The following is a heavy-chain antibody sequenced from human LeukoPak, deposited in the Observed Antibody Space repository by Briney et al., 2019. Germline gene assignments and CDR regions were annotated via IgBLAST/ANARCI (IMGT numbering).Heavy chain of an antibody. CDR3: ASSFLILDY. CDR1: GLTFSSHE. CDR2: ISSSGTTI. J-gene: IGHJ4*02. D-gene: IGHD3-3*01. Sequence: PGGSLRLSCAASGLTFSSHEINWVRQAPGKGLEWVSYISSSGTTIYYADSVKGRFTISRDNAKNSVYLQMNSLRAEDTAVYYCASSFLILDYWGQGTLVIVCS. V-gene: IGHV3-48*03.